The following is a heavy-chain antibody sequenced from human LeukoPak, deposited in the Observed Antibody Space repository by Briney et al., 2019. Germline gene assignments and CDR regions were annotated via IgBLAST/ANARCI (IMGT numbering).Heavy chain of an antibody. CDR3: ARAPTYCSGGSCYASDFDY. D-gene: IGHD2-15*01. Sequence: ASVKVSCKVSGYTLTELSMHWVRQAPGKGVEWMGGFDPEDGETIYAQKFQGRVTMTEDTSTDTAYMELSSLRSEDTAVYYCARAPTYCSGGSCYASDFDYWGQGTLVTVSS. V-gene: IGHV1-24*01. J-gene: IGHJ4*02. CDR2: FDPEDGET. CDR1: GYTLTELS.